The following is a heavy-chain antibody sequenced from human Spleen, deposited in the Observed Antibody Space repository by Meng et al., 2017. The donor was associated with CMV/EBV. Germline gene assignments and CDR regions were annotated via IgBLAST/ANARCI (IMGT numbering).Heavy chain of an antibody. CDR3: ARSHRFGELLYDY. CDR2: IYSSDGST. J-gene: IGHJ4*02. D-gene: IGHD3-10*01. CDR1: GYTFTSYY. V-gene: IGHV1-46*01. Sequence: KASGYTFTSYYMHCVRQATGQGLEWMGIIYSSDGSTNYAQKFQGRFTMTRDTSTSTVYMELSSLRSEDTAVYYCARSHRFGELLYDYWGQGTLVTVSS.